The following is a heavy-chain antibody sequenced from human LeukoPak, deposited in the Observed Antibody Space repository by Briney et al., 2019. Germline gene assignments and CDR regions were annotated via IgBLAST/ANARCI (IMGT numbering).Heavy chain of an antibody. V-gene: IGHV3-23*01. CDR1: GFTLSRYS. CDR2: ICGGGGRI. D-gene: IGHD3-9*01. CDR3: ARHGDVRYFDWLKDGCDY. J-gene: IGHJ4*02. Sequence: GGSLRLSRAASGFTLSRYSMSWVRQAPEEGLEGGSSICGGGGRIDYADSVKGRLTSSRDDSKNTLSLQMNSLTAEDTAVHYCARHGDVRYFDWLKDGCDYWGQGTLVSVSS.